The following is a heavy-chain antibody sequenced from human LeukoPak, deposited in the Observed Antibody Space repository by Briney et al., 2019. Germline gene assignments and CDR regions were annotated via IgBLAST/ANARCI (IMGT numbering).Heavy chain of an antibody. J-gene: IGHJ6*02. Sequence: SGGSLRLSCAASGFTFSSYEMHWVRQAPGKGLEWISYISSSSSTIYYADSVKGRFTISRDNAKNSLYLQMNSLRGEDTAVYYCARERCSSTSCYIHGMDVWGQGTTVTVSS. CDR2: ISSSSSTI. CDR1: GFTFSSYE. V-gene: IGHV3-48*01. D-gene: IGHD2-2*02. CDR3: ARERCSSTSCYIHGMDV.